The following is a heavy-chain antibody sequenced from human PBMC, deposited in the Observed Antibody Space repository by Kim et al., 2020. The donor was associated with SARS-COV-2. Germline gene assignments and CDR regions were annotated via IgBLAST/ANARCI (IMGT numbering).Heavy chain of an antibody. J-gene: IGHJ6*02. D-gene: IGHD6-13*01. CDR2: INPSGGST. Sequence: ASVKVSCKASGYTFTSYYMHWVRQAPGQGLEWMGIINPSGGSTSYAQKFQGRVTMTRDTSTSTVYMELSSLRSEDTAVYYCARDLSEQQRTAEGYYYYGMDVWGQGTTVTVSS. V-gene: IGHV1-46*01. CDR3: ARDLSEQQRTAEGYYYYGMDV. CDR1: GYTFTSYY.